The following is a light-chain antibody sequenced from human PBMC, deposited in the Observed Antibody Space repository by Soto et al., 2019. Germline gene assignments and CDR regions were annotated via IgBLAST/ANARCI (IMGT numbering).Light chain of an antibody. CDR1: HSISNW. V-gene: IGKV1-5*03. J-gene: IGKJ1*01. CDR3: QHYDNYSRT. CDR2: RAS. Sequence: DIQMTQSPSTLSASVGDRVTITCRASHSISNWLAWYQQKPGKAPKLLIYRASNLEGGVPSRFRGSGSGTEFTLTISSLQPDDFATYYCQHYDNYSRTFGQGTKVDI.